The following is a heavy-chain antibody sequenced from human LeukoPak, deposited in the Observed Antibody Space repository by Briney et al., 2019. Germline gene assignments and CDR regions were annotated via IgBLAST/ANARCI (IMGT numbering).Heavy chain of an antibody. CDR3: ARDLTMVRGIVGYYYGMDV. CDR2: ISSSSSTI. J-gene: IGHJ6*02. Sequence: PGGSLRLSCAVSGFTFSKYDMNWVRQAPGKGLEWVSYISSSSSTIYNADSVKGRFTISRDNAKSSLYLQMNSLRAEDTAVYYCARDLTMVRGIVGYYYGMDVWGQGTTVTVSS. D-gene: IGHD3-10*01. V-gene: IGHV3-48*04. CDR1: GFTFSKYD.